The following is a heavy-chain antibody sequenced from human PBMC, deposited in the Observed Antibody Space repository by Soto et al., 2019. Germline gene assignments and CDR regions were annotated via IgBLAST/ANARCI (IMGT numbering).Heavy chain of an antibody. Sequence: PSVPLSITCSVSRVPVTNYYLTWIRHSPGKGLEWIGYVYHTGNTYYNPSLRSRVTISLDTSKNQVSLRLRSVTAADTAVYYCAREQYNWKLWGQGTLVSV. V-gene: IGHV4-59*02. CDR2: VYHTGNT. CDR1: RVPVTNYY. D-gene: IGHD1-20*01. J-gene: IGHJ4*02. CDR3: AREQYNWKL.